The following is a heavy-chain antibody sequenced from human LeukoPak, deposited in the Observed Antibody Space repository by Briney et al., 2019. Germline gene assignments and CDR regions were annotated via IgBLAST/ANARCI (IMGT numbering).Heavy chain of an antibody. CDR3: ARLAAAINGYFDP. CDR2: ISGGGAST. Sequence: GGSLRLSCAASGFTFSSYAMSWVRQAPGKGLEWVSSISGGGASTYYADSVRGRFTISRDNSKNTLYLQMNSLRAEDTAVYYCARLAAAINGYFDPWGQGTLVTVSS. J-gene: IGHJ5*02. V-gene: IGHV3-23*01. CDR1: GFTFSSYA. D-gene: IGHD6-13*01.